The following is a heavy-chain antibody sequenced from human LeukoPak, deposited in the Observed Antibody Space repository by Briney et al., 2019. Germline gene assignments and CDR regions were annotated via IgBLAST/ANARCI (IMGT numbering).Heavy chain of an antibody. D-gene: IGHD3-10*01. CDR3: AKRNTMVRGGPCFDY. Sequence: GGSLRLSCAASGFSFSSYAMNWVRQAPGKGLEGVSFIFGNGDTTYYADSVKGRFTVSRDNSKDTLYLQMNDLRPDDTAIYYCAKRNTMVRGGPCFDYWGQGLLVTVSS. CDR2: IFGNGDTT. CDR1: GFSFSSYA. J-gene: IGHJ4*02. V-gene: IGHV3-23*01.